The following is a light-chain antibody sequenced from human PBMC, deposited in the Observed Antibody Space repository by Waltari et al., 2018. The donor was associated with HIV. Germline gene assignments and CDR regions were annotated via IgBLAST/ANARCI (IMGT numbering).Light chain of an antibody. CDR3: QQSYTTPLT. V-gene: IGKV1-39*01. CDR2: AAS. CDR1: RSIGSY. J-gene: IGKJ2*01. Sequence: DIQLPKSPSSLPAWVGTSSTFTCRAGRSIGSYLNWYQQKSGQAPKLLIYAASNLQSGVPSRFSGSGSETDFTLSISSLQPEDFASYYCQQSYTTPLTFGQGTKVEI.